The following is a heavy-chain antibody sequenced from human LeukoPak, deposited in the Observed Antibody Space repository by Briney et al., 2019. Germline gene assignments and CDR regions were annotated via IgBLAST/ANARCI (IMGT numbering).Heavy chain of an antibody. Sequence: GGSLSLSCAASGFTFVSSWRPWVRQAPGKGLVWVSRINSDGSDTYYADSVKGRFTISRDNAKNTLSLQMNSLRTDDTAVYYCARGLRPVESWGRRTLVTVSS. D-gene: IGHD3-16*01. CDR2: INSDGSDT. V-gene: IGHV3-74*01. J-gene: IGHJ4*02. CDR1: GFTFVSSW. CDR3: ARGLRPVES.